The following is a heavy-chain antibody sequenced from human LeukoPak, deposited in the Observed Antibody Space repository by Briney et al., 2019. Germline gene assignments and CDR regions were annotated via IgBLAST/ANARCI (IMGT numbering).Heavy chain of an antibody. J-gene: IGHJ4*02. Sequence: SETLSLTCAVSGYSTSSGYYWGWIRQPPGKGLEWIGSIYHSGSTYYNPSLKSRVTISVDTSRNQFSLKLSSVTAADTAVYYCARRLTMVRGVDYWGQGTLVTVSS. CDR3: ARRLTMVRGVDY. CDR2: IYHSGST. D-gene: IGHD3-10*01. V-gene: IGHV4-38-2*01. CDR1: GYSTSSGYY.